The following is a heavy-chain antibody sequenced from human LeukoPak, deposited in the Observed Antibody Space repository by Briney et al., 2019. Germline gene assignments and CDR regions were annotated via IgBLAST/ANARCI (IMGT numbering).Heavy chain of an antibody. CDR3: AREWVMIGAFDI. J-gene: IGHJ3*02. CDR2: VNHSGST. Sequence: PSETLSLTCTASGNSFGDYYWSWIRQPPGKGLEWIGEVNHSGSTNYNPSLKSRVTISVDTSKNQFSLKLSSVTAADTAVYYCAREWVMIGAFDIWGQGTMVTVSS. V-gene: IGHV4-34*01. D-gene: IGHD3-16*01. CDR1: GNSFGDYY.